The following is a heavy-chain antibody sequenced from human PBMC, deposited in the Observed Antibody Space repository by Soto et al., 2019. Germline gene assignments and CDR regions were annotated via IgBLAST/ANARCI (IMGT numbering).Heavy chain of an antibody. D-gene: IGHD3-3*01. CDR3: ARGTLGDFWSGYRLRYYYGMDV. CDR2: IWYDGSNK. Sequence: PGGSLRLSCAASGFTFSSYGMHWVRQAPGKGLEWVAVIWYDGSNKYYADSVKGRFTISRDNSKNTLYLQMNSLRAEDTAVYYCARGTLGDFWSGYRLRYYYGMDVWGQGXTVTVSS. CDR1: GFTFSSYG. V-gene: IGHV3-33*01. J-gene: IGHJ6*02.